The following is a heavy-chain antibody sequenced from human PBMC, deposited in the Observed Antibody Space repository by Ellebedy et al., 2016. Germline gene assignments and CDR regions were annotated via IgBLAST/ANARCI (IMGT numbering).Heavy chain of an antibody. V-gene: IGHV4-39*07. CDR3: AREYYYDSSGYYSSHNWFDP. Sequence: SETLSLTCTVSGGSISSGDYYWSWIRQPPGKGLEWIGSIYHSGSTYYNPSLKSRVTISVDTSKNQFSLKLSSVTAADTAVYYCAREYYYDSSGYYSSHNWFDPWGQGTLVTVSS. J-gene: IGHJ5*02. CDR2: IYHSGST. CDR1: GGSISSGDYY. D-gene: IGHD3-22*01.